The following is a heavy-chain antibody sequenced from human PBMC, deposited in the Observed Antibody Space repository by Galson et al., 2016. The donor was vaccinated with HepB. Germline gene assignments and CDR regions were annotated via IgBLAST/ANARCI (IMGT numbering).Heavy chain of an antibody. CDR2: MWGDGIMS. CDR1: GLRFNNYW. J-gene: IGHJ4*02. CDR3: TSEVSGSYFD. Sequence: SLRLSCAASGLRFNNYWMSWVRQAPGKGLEWVANMWGDGIMSYYADSIRGRITISRDNGKSSLYLQMNSLRVEDTAVYYCTSEVSGSYFDWGQGTLVTVSS. D-gene: IGHD3-10*01. V-gene: IGHV3-7*01.